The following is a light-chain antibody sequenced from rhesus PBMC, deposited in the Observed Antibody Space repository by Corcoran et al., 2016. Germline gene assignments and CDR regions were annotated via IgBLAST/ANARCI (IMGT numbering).Light chain of an antibody. CDR2: YAS. CDR3: QQHNTYPWT. J-gene: IGKJ1*01. CDR1: QGISKY. V-gene: IGKV1S14*01. Sequence: DIQMTQSPSSLSASVGDTVTITCRASQGISKYLAWYQQKPGKVPKPLIYYASNLESGVPSRFSGRGSGTAFTLTISSLQPEDFATYYCQQHNTYPWTFGRGTKVEIE.